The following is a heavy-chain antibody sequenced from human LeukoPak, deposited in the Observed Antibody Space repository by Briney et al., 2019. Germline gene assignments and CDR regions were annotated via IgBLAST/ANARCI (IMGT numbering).Heavy chain of an antibody. J-gene: IGHJ4*02. CDR2: ISGHSSAI. Sequence: GGSLRLSCAASGFTFSSYSMNWVRQAPGKGLEWVSYISGHSSAIYYADSVKGRFTISRDNARNSLYLQMNSLRAEDTAVYYCAREGVVPAANWGQGTLVTVSS. D-gene: IGHD2-2*01. CDR1: GFTFSSYS. CDR3: AREGVVPAAN. V-gene: IGHV3-21*05.